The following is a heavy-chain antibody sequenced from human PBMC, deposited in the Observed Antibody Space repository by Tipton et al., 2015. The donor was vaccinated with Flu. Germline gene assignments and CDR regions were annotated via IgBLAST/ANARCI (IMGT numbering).Heavy chain of an antibody. V-gene: IGHV4-59*01. J-gene: IGHJ3*02. Sequence: TLSLTCTVSGGSISSYYWSWIRQPPGKGLEWIWYIYYSGSTNYNPSLKSRVTISVDTSKNQFSLKLSSVTAADTAVYYCAREKVGATSAFDIWGQGTMVTVPT. CDR2: IYYSGST. CDR3: AREKVGATSAFDI. D-gene: IGHD1-26*01. CDR1: GGSISSYY.